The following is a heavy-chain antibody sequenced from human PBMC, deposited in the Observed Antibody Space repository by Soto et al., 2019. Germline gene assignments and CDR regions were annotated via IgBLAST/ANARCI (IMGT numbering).Heavy chain of an antibody. D-gene: IGHD3-16*01. CDR1: GGSISSGGYY. V-gene: IGHV4-31*01. CDR3: ARGQLYDYPGGNWFDP. CDR2: IYYSGST. J-gene: IGHJ5*02. Sequence: QVQLQESGPGLVKPSQTLSLTCTVSGGSISSGGYYWSWIRQHPGKGLEWIGYIYYSGSTYYNPSLTSLVTISVDTSKNQFSLKLSSVTAADTAVYYCARGQLYDYPGGNWFDPWGQGTLVTVSS.